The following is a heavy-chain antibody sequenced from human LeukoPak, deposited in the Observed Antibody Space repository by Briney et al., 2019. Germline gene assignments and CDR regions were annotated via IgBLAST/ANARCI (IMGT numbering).Heavy chain of an antibody. Sequence: GGSLRLSCAASGFSLSSFGMHWVRQAPGKGLEWVAGIGYDGSHESEAESVKGRFTISRDNSRNTVYLQMNSLRVDDTAVYYCARGSRELDYWGQGTLVIVSS. D-gene: IGHD5-24*01. CDR3: ARGSRELDY. CDR1: GFSLSSFG. CDR2: IGYDGSHE. V-gene: IGHV3-33*01. J-gene: IGHJ4*02.